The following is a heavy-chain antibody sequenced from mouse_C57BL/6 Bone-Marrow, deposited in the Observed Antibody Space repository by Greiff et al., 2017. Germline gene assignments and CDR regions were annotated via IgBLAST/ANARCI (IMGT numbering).Heavy chain of an antibody. CDR1: GYTFTDYE. V-gene: IGHV1-15*01. J-gene: IGHJ4*01. CDR2: IDPETGGT. CDR3: RRFYY. Sequence: VKLLESGAELVRPGASVTLSCKASGYTFTDYEMHWVKQTPVHGLEWIGAIDPETGGTAYNQKFKGKAILTADKSSSTAYMELRSLTSEDSAVYYCRRFYYWGQGTSVTVSS.